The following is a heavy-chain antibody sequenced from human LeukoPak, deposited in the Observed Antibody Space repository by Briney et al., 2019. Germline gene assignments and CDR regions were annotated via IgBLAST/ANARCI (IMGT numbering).Heavy chain of an antibody. D-gene: IGHD2-21*01. CDR3: ARVTGGGKQIARFDY. Sequence: KASETLSLTCAVSGGSISSYYWSWIRQPPGKGLEWIGYIYYSGSTNYNPSLKSRVTISVDTSKNQFSLKLSSVTAADTAVYYCARVTGGGKQIARFDYWGQGTLVTVSS. V-gene: IGHV4-59*01. CDR1: GGSISSYY. CDR2: IYYSGST. J-gene: IGHJ4*02.